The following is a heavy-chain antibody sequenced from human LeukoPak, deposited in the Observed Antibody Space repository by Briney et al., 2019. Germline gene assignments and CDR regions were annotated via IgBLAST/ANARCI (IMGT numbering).Heavy chain of an antibody. CDR1: GGTFSSYA. V-gene: IGHV1-69*05. J-gene: IGHJ4*02. D-gene: IGHD3-22*01. CDR3: AAHYYDSSGYFDY. Sequence: SVKVSCTASGGTFSSYAISWVRQAPGHGLEWMGRIIPIFGTVNYAQEFQGRVTITTDESTSTAYMELSSLRSEDTAVYYCAAHYYDSSGYFDYWGQGTLVTVSS. CDR2: IIPIFGTV.